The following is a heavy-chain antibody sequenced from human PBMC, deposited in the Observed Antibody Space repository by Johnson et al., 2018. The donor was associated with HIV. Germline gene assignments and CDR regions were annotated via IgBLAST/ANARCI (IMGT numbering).Heavy chain of an antibody. D-gene: IGHD2-2*01. CDR2: ISYDGRYK. J-gene: IGHJ3*02. V-gene: IGHV3-33*05. Sequence: QVQLVESGGGLVQPGGSLRLSCAASGFTFSSYGLHWVRQAAGKGLEWVAVISYDGRYKYYADSVTGRFTISRDNSKNTLYLQMNSLRAEDTAVYYCAKNQHEQRVVPAARHAAFDIGGQGTMVTVSS. CDR1: GFTFSSYG. CDR3: AKNQHEQRVVPAARHAAFDI.